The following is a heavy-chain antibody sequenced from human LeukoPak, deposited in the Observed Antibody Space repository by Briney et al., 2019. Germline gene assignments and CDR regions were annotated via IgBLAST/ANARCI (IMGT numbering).Heavy chain of an antibody. CDR1: GFSFSTYA. V-gene: IGHV3-23*01. D-gene: IGHD5-24*01. Sequence: PGGSLRLSCAASGFSFSTYAMNWVRQAPGKGLEWVSAISGSGGSTYYADSVKGRFTISRDNSKNTLYLQMNSLRAEDTAVYYCAKERWLQFRVIDYWGQGTTVTVSS. CDR3: AKERWLQFRVIDY. J-gene: IGHJ4*03. CDR2: ISGSGGST.